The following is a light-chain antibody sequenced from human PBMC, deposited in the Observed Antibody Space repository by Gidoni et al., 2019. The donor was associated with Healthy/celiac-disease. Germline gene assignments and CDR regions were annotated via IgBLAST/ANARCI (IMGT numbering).Light chain of an antibody. J-gene: IGKJ4*01. V-gene: IGKV1-39*01. CDR2: AAS. Sequence: DIQMTQSPSYRSASVGDRVTITCRASQSISSYLNWYQQKPGKAPKLLIYAASSLQSGVPSRFSGSGSGTDFTLTISSLQPEDFATYYCQQSYSTPLTFGGGTKVEIK. CDR3: QQSYSTPLT. CDR1: QSISSY.